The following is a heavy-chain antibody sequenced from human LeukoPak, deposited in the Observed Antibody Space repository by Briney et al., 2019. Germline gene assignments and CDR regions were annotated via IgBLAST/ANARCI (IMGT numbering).Heavy chain of an antibody. CDR2: LYSDGNT. J-gene: IGHJ4*02. V-gene: IGHV3-53*01. Sequence: GGSLRLSCAASGFTVITNDMTWVRQAPGKGLEWVSVLYSDGNTKYADSVQGRFTISRDNSKNTLYLEMNSLSPDDTAVYYCASFVEPLATNTLAYWGQGTLVTVSS. CDR1: GFTVITND. CDR3: ASFVEPLATNTLAY. D-gene: IGHD1-14*01.